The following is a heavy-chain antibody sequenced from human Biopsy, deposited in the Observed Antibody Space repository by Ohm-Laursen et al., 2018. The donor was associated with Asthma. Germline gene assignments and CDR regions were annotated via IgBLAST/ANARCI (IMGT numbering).Heavy chain of an antibody. Sequence: SLRLSCTASGFTVSRDHMFWVRQAPGKGLEWVSVIYSGGTSDTADSVRGRFTISRDFYKNTLYLQMDGLRAEDTAVYYCARGDSSGWSHYYFDSWGQGTLVTVSS. CDR1: GFTVSRDH. D-gene: IGHD6-19*01. CDR2: IYSGGTS. J-gene: IGHJ4*02. V-gene: IGHV3-53*01. CDR3: ARGDSSGWSHYYFDS.